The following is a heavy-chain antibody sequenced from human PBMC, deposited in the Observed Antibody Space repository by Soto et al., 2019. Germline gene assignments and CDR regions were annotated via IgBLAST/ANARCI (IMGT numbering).Heavy chain of an antibody. Sequence: QVQLQQWGAGLLRPSETLSLTCAVFGGSFSGYYWTWIRQPPGKGLEWIGEINHSGSTNYNPSLKSRVTISVDPSKNQFSLKLTSVTAADTAVYYCARPGMCSGGRCPNWFDPWGQGTLVTVSS. D-gene: IGHD2-15*01. J-gene: IGHJ5*02. CDR2: INHSGST. CDR3: ARPGMCSGGRCPNWFDP. CDR1: GGSFSGYY. V-gene: IGHV4-34*02.